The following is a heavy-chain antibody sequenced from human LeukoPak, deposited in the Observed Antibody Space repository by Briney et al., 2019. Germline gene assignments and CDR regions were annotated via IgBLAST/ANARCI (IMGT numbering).Heavy chain of an antibody. CDR1: GFSFSSYA. V-gene: IGHV3-23*01. J-gene: IGHJ4*02. Sequence: GGSLRLSCAASGFSFSSYAMSWVRQVPGKGLEWVSTMDSSGGSTNYADSVKGRFSVSRDNSKNTLYLQMNSLRAEDTAVYYCAKEDDVAVAGHGSIDFWGQGSLVTVSS. D-gene: IGHD6-19*01. CDR2: MDSSGGST. CDR3: AKEDDVAVAGHGSIDF.